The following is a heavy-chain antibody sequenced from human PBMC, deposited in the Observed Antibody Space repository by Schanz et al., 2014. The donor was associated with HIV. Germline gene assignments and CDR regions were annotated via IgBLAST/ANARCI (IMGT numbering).Heavy chain of an antibody. V-gene: IGHV3-23*01. J-gene: IGHJ4*02. CDR1: GFSFSSYV. CDR2: ISISGDVT. CDR3: ANEEVPNDY. Sequence: EIQLLESGGGLVQPGGSLRLSCAASGFSFSSYVMSWIRQAPGKGLEWVSGISISGDVTYYSDSVKGRFTISRDNSKNTVYLQMNSLRAEDTAVYYCANEEVPNDYWGQGTLVTVSS.